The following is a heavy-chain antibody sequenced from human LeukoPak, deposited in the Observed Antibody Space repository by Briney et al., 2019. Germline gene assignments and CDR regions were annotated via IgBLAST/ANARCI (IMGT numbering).Heavy chain of an antibody. V-gene: IGHV3-21*01. D-gene: IGHD2-15*01. CDR2: ISSSSSYI. CDR3: ARDPDVVVVAAEFDY. CDR1: GFVVSSNY. J-gene: IGHJ4*02. Sequence: PGGSLRLSCAASGFVVSSNYMSWVRQAPGKGLEWVSSISSSSSYIYYADSVKGRFTISRDNAKNSLYLQMNSLRAEDTAVYYCARDPDVVVVAAEFDYWGQGTLVTVSS.